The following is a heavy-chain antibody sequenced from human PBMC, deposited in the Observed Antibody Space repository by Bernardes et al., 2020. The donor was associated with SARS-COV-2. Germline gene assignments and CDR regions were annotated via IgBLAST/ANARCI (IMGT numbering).Heavy chain of an antibody. CDR3: TRAPGGSYYAF. V-gene: IGHV3-74*01. D-gene: IGHD2-15*01. Sequence: GGSLRLSCAASGFTFSDFWMHWVLQTPGKGLVWVSRISGDGSRTDYADSVKGRFTVSRDNAKNTLYLQMNSLRVEDTAVYYCTRAPGGSYYAFWGHGSLVTGSS. J-gene: IGHJ4*01. CDR2: ISGDGSRT. CDR1: GFTFSDFW.